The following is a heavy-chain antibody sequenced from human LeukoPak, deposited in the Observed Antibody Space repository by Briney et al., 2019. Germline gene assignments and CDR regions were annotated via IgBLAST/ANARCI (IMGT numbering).Heavy chain of an antibody. CDR3: ASLSNEDQIFDY. V-gene: IGHV4-34*01. D-gene: IGHD2-15*01. CDR2: INHSGST. Sequence: SETLSLTCAVYGGSFSGYYRSWIRQPPGKGLEWIGIINHSGSTNYKSYLKSRVTISVATSKNQFSLKLTSVTAADTAVYYCASLSNEDQIFDYWGQGTLVTVSS. CDR1: GGSFSGYY. J-gene: IGHJ4*02.